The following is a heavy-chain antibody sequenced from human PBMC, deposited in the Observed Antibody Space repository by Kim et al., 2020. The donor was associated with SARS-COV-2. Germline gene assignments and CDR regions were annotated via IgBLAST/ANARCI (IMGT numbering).Heavy chain of an antibody. Sequence: STYDNPARKSRVTISVDTSKNQFALKLSSVTAADTAVYYCASGWELPFDYWGQGTLVTVSS. V-gene: IGHV4-39*01. D-gene: IGHD1-26*01. J-gene: IGHJ4*02. CDR3: ASGWELPFDY. CDR2: ST.